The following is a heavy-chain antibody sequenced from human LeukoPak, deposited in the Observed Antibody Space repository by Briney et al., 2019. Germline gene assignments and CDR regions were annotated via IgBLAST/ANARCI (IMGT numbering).Heavy chain of an antibody. Sequence: SSETLSLTCAVYGGSFSGYYWSWIRQPPGKGLEWIGEINHSGSTNYNPSLKSRVTISVDTSKNQFSLKLSSVTAADTAVYYCARLRNGSLGYGDLDYWGQGTLVTVSS. CDR2: INHSGST. CDR3: ARLRNGSLGYGDLDY. CDR1: GGSFSGYY. D-gene: IGHD4-17*01. J-gene: IGHJ4*02. V-gene: IGHV4-34*01.